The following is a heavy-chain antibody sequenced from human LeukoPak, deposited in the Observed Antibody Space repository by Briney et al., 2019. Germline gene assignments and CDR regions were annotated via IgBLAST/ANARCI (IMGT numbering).Heavy chain of an antibody. Sequence: GGSLRLSCAASGFTLSSYWMHWVRQAPGKGLVWVSRIKSDGRTNYADSVKGRFTISRDNAKNTESLQMNSLRAEDTGVYYCARAPSEIGGYYPEYFRHWGQGTLVIVSS. V-gene: IGHV3-74*01. CDR1: GFTLSSYW. D-gene: IGHD3-22*01. J-gene: IGHJ1*01. CDR2: IKSDGRT. CDR3: ARAPSEIGGYYPEYFRH.